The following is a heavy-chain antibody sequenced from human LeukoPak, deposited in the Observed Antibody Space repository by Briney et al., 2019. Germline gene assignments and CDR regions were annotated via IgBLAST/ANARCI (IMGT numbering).Heavy chain of an antibody. Sequence: PSETLSLTCAVYGGSFSGYYWSWIRQPPGKGLEWIGEINHSGSTNYNPSLKSRVTISVDTSKNQFSLKLSSVTAADTAVYYCARHGEIVATILSTSWFDPWGQGTLVTVSS. D-gene: IGHD5-12*01. CDR2: INHSGST. CDR3: ARHGEIVATILSTSWFDP. J-gene: IGHJ5*02. V-gene: IGHV4-34*01. CDR1: GGSFSGYY.